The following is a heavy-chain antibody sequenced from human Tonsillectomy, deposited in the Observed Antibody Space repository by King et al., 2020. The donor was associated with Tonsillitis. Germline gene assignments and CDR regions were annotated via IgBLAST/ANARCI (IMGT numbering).Heavy chain of an antibody. CDR3: ASHSGTGGRLHYFDY. D-gene: IGHD7-27*01. Sequence: VQLQESGPGLVKPSQTLSLTCTVSGGSISSGGYYWSWIRQHPGKGLEWIGYIYDSGSTYYNPSLKSRVTISVDTPKNQFSLKLSSVTAADTAVYYCASHSGTGGRLHYFDYWGQGTLVTVSS. CDR1: GGSISSGGYY. J-gene: IGHJ4*02. CDR2: IYDSGST. V-gene: IGHV4-31*03.